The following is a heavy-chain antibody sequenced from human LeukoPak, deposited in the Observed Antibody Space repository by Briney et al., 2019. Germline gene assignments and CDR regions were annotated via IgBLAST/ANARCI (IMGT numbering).Heavy chain of an antibody. CDR1: GFTFSSYE. J-gene: IGHJ5*02. V-gene: IGHV3-48*03. Sequence: PGGSLRLSCAASGFTFSSYEMNWVRQAPGKGLEWVSYISSSGSTIYYADSVKGRFTISRDNAKNSLYLQMNSLRAEDTAVYYCARGGLRIAARTNWSDPWGQGTLVTVSS. D-gene: IGHD6-6*01. CDR2: ISSSGSTI. CDR3: ARGGLRIAARTNWSDP.